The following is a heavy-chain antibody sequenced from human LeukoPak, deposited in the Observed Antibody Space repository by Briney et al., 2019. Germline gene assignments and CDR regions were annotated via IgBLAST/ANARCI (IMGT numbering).Heavy chain of an antibody. V-gene: IGHV4-4*07. D-gene: IGHD3-22*01. CDR2: IHFSGST. CDR3: ARDDSSRDDSSGYHV. CDR1: GCSFNSYY. J-gene: IGHJ4*02. Sequence: SETLSLTCTVSGCSFNSYYWTWIRQSAEKGLEWIGRIHFSGSTNYNPALKSRVAISLDDSKNQFSLKLRSVTAADTAVYFCARDDSSRDDSSGYHVWGRGTLVTVSS.